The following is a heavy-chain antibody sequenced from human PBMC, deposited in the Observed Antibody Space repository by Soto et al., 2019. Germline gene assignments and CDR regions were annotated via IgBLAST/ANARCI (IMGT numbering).Heavy chain of an antibody. V-gene: IGHV3-23*01. D-gene: IGHD3-10*01. Sequence: EVALLESGGGLVQPGGSLRLSCEVSGVAFSFYSMSWVRQAPGKGLERGASISGNGATTYYAACGKGRFTFSRDNSKNTLHRQRKSLRSEGTGDHYCAKDRGGFTNSWEFFDFWGPGTLVTVSS. CDR2: ISGNGATT. J-gene: IGHJ4*02. CDR1: GVAFSFYS. CDR3: AKDRGGFTNSWEFFDF.